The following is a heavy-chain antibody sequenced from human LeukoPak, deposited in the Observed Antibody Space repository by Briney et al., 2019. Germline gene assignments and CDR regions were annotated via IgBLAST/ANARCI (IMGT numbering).Heavy chain of an antibody. CDR1: GGFISSYS. CDR2: IYYSGST. Sequence: PPETLSLTCTVSGGFISSYSWSCIRQPPGKGMDWIGYIYYSGSTNYNPSLKSRVTISVDTSKNQFSLKLSSVTAADTAVYYCAREAGLGAFDIWGQGTMVTVSS. D-gene: IGHD6-19*01. V-gene: IGHV4-59*01. CDR3: AREAGLGAFDI. J-gene: IGHJ3*02.